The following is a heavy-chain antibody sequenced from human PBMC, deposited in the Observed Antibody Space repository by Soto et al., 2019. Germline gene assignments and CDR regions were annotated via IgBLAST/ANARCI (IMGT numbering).Heavy chain of an antibody. CDR3: ATRPQSINCFPYFDF. J-gene: IGHJ4*02. V-gene: IGHV4-31*03. CDR1: GVSINSDGYY. Sequence: QVQLQESGPGLVKPSQTLSLTCTVSGVSINSDGYYWNWIREHPGKGLEWIGYIYSSGSTYYNPSLTSRVSISVDPYKNPFSLKVSSMTAADTAVYFCATRPQSINCFPYFDFWGQGALVTVSS. CDR2: IYSSGST. D-gene: IGHD1-20*01.